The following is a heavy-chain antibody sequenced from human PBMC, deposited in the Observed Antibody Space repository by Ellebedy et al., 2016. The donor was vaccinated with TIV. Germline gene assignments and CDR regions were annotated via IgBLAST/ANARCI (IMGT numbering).Heavy chain of an antibody. CDR1: GGTLSSHA. D-gene: IGHD2-15*01. CDR2: IIPIFGTA. V-gene: IGHV1-69*13. J-gene: IGHJ4*02. CDR3: ARRPSRGGSLDY. Sequence: ASVKVSCXASGGTLSSHAISWVRQAPGQGLEWMGGIIPIFGTANYAQKFQGRVTITADESTSTAYMELRSLRSDDTAVYYCARRPSRGGSLDYWGQGTLVTVSS.